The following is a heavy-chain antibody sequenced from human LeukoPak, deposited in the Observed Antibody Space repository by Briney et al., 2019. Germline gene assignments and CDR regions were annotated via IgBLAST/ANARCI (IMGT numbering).Heavy chain of an antibody. Sequence: HPGGSLRLSCTASGFTFSTYAMSWVRQAPGKGLERVSGISGSDGSTYYIDSVKGRFTISRDNSKNTLYLQMNSLRTENTAVYYCAKDLQSGSGWYLNWFDPWGQGTLVTVSS. CDR3: AKDLQSGSGWYLNWFDP. D-gene: IGHD6-19*01. CDR2: ISGSDGST. CDR1: GFTFSTYA. V-gene: IGHV3-23*01. J-gene: IGHJ5*02.